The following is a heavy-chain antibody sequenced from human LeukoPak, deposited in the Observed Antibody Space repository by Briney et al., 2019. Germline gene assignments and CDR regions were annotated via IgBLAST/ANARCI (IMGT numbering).Heavy chain of an antibody. CDR2: INHSGST. V-gene: IGHV4-34*01. CDR1: GGSFSGYY. CDR3: ARGPPSPNY. J-gene: IGHJ4*02. Sequence: SETLSLTCAVYGGSFSGYYWSWIRQPPGKGLEWIGEINHSGSTNYNPSLKSRVTISVDTSKNQFSLKLGSVTAADTAVYYCARGPPSPNYWGQGTLVTVSS.